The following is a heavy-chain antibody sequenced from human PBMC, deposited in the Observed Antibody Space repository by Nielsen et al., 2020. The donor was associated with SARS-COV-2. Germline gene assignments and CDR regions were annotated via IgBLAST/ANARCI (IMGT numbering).Heavy chain of an antibody. CDR3: ARGLPLLTGALFYYYYGMDV. CDR1: GGSFSGYY. D-gene: IGHD3-9*01. J-gene: IGHJ6*02. Sequence: SETLSLTCAVYGGSFSGYYWSWIRQPPGKGLEWIGEINHSGSTNYNPSLKSRVTVSVDTSKNQFSLKLSSVTAADTAVYYCARGLPLLTGALFYYYYGMDVWGQGTTVTVSS. V-gene: IGHV4-34*01. CDR2: INHSGST.